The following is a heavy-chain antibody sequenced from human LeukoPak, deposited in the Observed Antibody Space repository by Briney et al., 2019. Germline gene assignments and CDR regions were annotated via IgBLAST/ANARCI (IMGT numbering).Heavy chain of an antibody. Sequence: GESLKISCRGSGYRFTSYWIAWVRQMPGKGLEWMGMFYPGDSDTRYSPSFQGQVTISADKSISTAYLQWSSLKASDTAMYYCARRGNWFDPWGQGTLVTVSS. CDR3: ARRGNWFDP. V-gene: IGHV5-51*01. CDR2: FYPGDSDT. CDR1: GYRFTSYW. J-gene: IGHJ5*02.